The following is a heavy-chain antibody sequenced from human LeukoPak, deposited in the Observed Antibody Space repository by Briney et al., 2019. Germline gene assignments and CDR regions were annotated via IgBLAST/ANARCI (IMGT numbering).Heavy chain of an antibody. Sequence: PGGSLRLSCAASGFTFSNYGMHWVRQAPGKGLEWVSVISYDGSNKYYADSVKGRFTISRDNSKNTLYLQMNSLRAEGTAMYYCAKNSGSTALWGQGTLVTVSS. CDR3: AKNSGSTAL. D-gene: IGHD1-26*01. V-gene: IGHV3-30*18. J-gene: IGHJ4*02. CDR1: GFTFSNYG. CDR2: ISYDGSNK.